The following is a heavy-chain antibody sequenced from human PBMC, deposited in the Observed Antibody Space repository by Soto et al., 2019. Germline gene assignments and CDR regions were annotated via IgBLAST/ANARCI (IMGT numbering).Heavy chain of an antibody. D-gene: IGHD3-3*01. CDR3: AREDGTYYSWSGPPFAYNWFDP. Sequence: SETLSLTCTVSGGSISSYYWSWIRQPAGKGLEWIGRIYTSGRNNYNPSLKSRVTISVHTSKNQFSLMLSSVTAADTAVYYCAREDGTYYSWSGPPFAYNWFDPWGQGTLVTVSS. J-gene: IGHJ5*02. CDR1: GGSISSYY. CDR2: IYTSGRN. V-gene: IGHV4-4*07.